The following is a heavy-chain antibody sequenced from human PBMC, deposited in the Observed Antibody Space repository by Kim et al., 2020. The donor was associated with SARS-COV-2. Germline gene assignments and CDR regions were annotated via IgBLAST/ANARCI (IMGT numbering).Heavy chain of an antibody. J-gene: IGHJ2*01. V-gene: IGHV5-51*01. CDR2: IYPGDSDT. D-gene: IGHD3-9*01. Sequence: GESLKISCKGSGYSFTSYWIGWVRQMPGKGLEWMGIIYPGDSDTRYSPSFQGQVTISADKSISTAYLQWSSLKASDTAMYYCARQGRGDILTGYYLVGSWYFDLWGRGTLVTVSS. CDR1: GYSFTSYW. CDR3: ARQGRGDILTGYYLVGSWYFDL.